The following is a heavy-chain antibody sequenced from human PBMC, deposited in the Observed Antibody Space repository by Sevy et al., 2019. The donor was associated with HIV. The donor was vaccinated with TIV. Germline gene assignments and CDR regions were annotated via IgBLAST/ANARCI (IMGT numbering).Heavy chain of an antibody. V-gene: IGHV3-30*04. CDR1: GFTFSSHA. CDR2: ISSDGNSQ. Sequence: GESLKISCAASGFTFSSHAMHWVRQAPGKGLDWVAVISSDGNSQYSADSVKGRFTISRDNSKNTLYLQMDSLRVEDTAVYYCARDLISGSYSQSLDYWGQGTLVTISS. D-gene: IGHD1-26*01. J-gene: IGHJ4*02. CDR3: ARDLISGSYSQSLDY.